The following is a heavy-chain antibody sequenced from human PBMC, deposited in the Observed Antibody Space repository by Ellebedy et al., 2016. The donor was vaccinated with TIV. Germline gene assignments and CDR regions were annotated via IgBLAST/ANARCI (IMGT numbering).Heavy chain of an antibody. CDR1: GDSISRSSYY. D-gene: IGHD3-22*01. J-gene: IGHJ6*02. V-gene: IGHV4-39*02. CDR3: ARDLRIRDIYDSSGYIYYGMDV. CDR2: VFYSGST. Sequence: SETLSLTCTVSGDSISRSSYYWGWIRQPPGKGLEWIGCVFYSGSTDYNPSLKSRVTISADTTKNQFSLRLSSVTAADTAVYYCARDLRIRDIYDSSGYIYYGMDVWGQGTTVTVSS.